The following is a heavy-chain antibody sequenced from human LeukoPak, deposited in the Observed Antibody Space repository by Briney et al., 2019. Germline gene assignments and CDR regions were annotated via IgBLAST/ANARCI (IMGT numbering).Heavy chain of an antibody. CDR2: IRYDGSNK. CDR1: GFTFSSYG. D-gene: IGHD3-10*01. CDR3: AKVPSGVRGVTCY. V-gene: IGHV3-30*02. Sequence: PAGGSLRLSCAASGFTFSSYGMRWVRQAPGKGLEWVAFIRYDGSNKYYADSVKGRFTISRDNSKNTLYLQMNSLRAEDTPVYYCAKVPSGVRGVTCYWGQGTLVTVSS. J-gene: IGHJ4*02.